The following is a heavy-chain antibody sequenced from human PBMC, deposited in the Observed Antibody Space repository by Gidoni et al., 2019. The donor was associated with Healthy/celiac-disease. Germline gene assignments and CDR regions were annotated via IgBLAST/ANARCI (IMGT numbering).Heavy chain of an antibody. CDR1: GGSLSSYY. V-gene: IGHV4-59*01. J-gene: IGHJ6*02. Sequence: QVQLQESGPRLVKPSETLSLTCTVSGGSLSSYYWSWIRQPPGKGLEWIGYIYYSGSTNYNPSLKSRVTISVDTSKNQFSLKLSSVTAADTAVYYCARVPDTAMDYYGIDVWGQGTTVTVSS. D-gene: IGHD5-18*01. CDR2: IYYSGST. CDR3: ARVPDTAMDYYGIDV.